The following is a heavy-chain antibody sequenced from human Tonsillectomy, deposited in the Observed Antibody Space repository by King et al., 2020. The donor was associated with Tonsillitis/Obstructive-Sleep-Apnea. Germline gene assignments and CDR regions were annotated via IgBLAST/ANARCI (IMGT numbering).Heavy chain of an antibody. V-gene: IGHV2-5*02. Sequence: TLKESGPTLVKPTQTLTLTFTFSGFSLSTIEVGVGWIRQPPGKALECLGFIYWDDDKRYRPSLKSRLTITKETSKNQVVLTMTNMDPVDTATYYCARDFGEDAFDIWGQGTMVTVSS. D-gene: IGHD3-3*01. J-gene: IGHJ3*02. CDR1: GFSLSTIEVG. CDR2: IYWDDDK. CDR3: ARDFGEDAFDI.